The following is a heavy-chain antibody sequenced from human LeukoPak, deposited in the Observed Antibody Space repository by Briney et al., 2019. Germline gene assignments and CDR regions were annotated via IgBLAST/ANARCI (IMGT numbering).Heavy chain of an antibody. J-gene: IGHJ4*02. CDR2: INAGNGNT. D-gene: IGHD6-6*01. CDR1: GYTFTSYA. CDR3: ARGRSIAAGSRYDY. V-gene: IGHV1-3*01. Sequence: ASVKVSCKASGYTFTSYAMHWVRQAPGQRLEWMGWINAGNGNTKYSQKFQGRVTITRDTSASTVYMELSSLRSEDTAVYYCARGRSIAAGSRYDYWGQGTLVTVSS.